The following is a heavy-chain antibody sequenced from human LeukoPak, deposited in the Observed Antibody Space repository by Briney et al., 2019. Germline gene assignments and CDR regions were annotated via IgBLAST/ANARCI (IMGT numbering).Heavy chain of an antibody. D-gene: IGHD6-19*01. CDR2: IYYSGST. V-gene: IGHV4-59*08. Sequence: SSETLSLTCTVSGGSISSYYWSWIRQPPGKGLEWIGYIYYSGSTNYNPSLKSRVTISVDTSKNQFSLKLSSVTAADTAVYYCAVMGYSRGWYGDYWGQGTLVTVSS. CDR1: GGSISSYY. J-gene: IGHJ4*02. CDR3: AVMGYSRGWYGDY.